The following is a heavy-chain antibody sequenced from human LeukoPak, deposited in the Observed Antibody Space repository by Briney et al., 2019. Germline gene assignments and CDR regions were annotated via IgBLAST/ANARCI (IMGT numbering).Heavy chain of an antibody. J-gene: IGHJ4*02. V-gene: IGHV3-66*01. CDR2: IYSGGGT. CDR1: GFTASTNY. CDR3: ARGFRSVTTWGYFDY. Sequence: GGSLRLSCAASGFTASTNYMSWVRQAPGRGLEWVSLIYSGGGTYYADSVKGRFTISRDNSRSTMYLQMNNLRVDDTAVYYRARGFRSVTTWGYFDYWGQGALVSVSS. D-gene: IGHD4-17*01.